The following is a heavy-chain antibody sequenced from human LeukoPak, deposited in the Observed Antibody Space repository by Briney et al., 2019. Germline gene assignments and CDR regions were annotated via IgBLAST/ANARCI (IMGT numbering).Heavy chain of an antibody. CDR1: GGSMSSHY. Sequence: PSETLSLTCTVSGGSMSSHYWSWIRQPPGKGLEWMGYTSHSGGTNYNPSLKSRVTVSADTSKNQFSLKVISLTAADTAVYYCAILKDSDNSGAGDWFDPWGQGTLVTVSS. CDR2: TSHSGGT. D-gene: IGHD6-19*01. V-gene: IGHV4-59*11. CDR3: AILKDSDNSGAGDWFDP. J-gene: IGHJ5*02.